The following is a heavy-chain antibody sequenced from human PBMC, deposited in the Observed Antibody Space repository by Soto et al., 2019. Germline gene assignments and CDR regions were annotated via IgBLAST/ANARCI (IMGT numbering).Heavy chain of an antibody. CDR2: XSSSXSTI. Sequence: EVQLVESGGGLVQPGGSLRLSCAASGFTFSSYSMNWVRQAPGKGLEWVSYXSSSXSTIXXAXSVKGRFTXXRXNAXXXXXXXXXXXXXXXXXXXXXXXXNXYGSPGDFDYWGQGTLVTVSS. J-gene: IGHJ4*02. V-gene: IGHV3-48*01. CDR3: XXXNXYGSPGDFDY. D-gene: IGHD3-10*01. CDR1: GFTFSSYS.